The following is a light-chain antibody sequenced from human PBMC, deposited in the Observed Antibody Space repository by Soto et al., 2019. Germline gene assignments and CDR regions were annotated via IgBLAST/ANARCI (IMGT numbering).Light chain of an antibody. J-gene: IGKJ1*01. CDR3: QKYDSAPWT. CDR2: AAS. Sequence: DIPMTQSPSSLSASVGDRVTITCRASQGISNSLAWFQQKPGTVPKLLIYAASTLPSGVPSRFSGSGSGTEFTLTISSLQPEDVGTYYCQKYDSAPWTFGQGTKVEIK. CDR1: QGISNS. V-gene: IGKV1-27*01.